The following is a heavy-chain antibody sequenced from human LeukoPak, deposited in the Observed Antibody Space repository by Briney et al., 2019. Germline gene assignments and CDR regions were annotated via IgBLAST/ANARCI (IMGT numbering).Heavy chain of an antibody. CDR2: IYSGGST. V-gene: IGHV3-66*01. J-gene: IGHJ4*02. CDR3: ARVPTTVFYYFDY. D-gene: IGHD4-17*01. Sequence: XEWVSVIYSGGSTYYADSVKGRFTISRDNSKNTLYLQMNSLRAEDTAVYYCARVPTTVFYYFDYWGQGTLVTVSS.